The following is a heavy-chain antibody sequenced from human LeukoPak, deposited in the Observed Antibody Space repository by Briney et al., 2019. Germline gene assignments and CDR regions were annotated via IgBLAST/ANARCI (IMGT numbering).Heavy chain of an antibody. V-gene: IGHV3-74*01. CDR1: GFTFSSYW. Sequence: QPGWSLRLSCAASGFTFSSYWMYWVRQAPGKGLVWVSRINSDGSTTNYADSVKGRFTISRDNAKNTLYLQMNSLRAEDTAVYYCARDQFYGQGNWGQGTLVTVSS. J-gene: IGHJ4*02. CDR2: INSDGSTT. D-gene: IGHD2/OR15-2a*01. CDR3: ARDQFYGQGN.